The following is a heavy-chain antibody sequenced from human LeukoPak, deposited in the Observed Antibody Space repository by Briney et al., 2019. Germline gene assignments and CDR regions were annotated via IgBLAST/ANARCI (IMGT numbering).Heavy chain of an antibody. CDR1: GFTFSSYW. Sequence: GGSLRLSCAASGFTFSSYWMSRVRQAPGKGLEWVSFIYSDNTHYSDSVKGRFTISRDNSKNTLYLQMNSLRAEDTAAYYCARRAGAYSHPYDYWGQGTLVTVSS. CDR3: ARRAGAYSHPYDY. J-gene: IGHJ4*02. V-gene: IGHV3-53*01. CDR2: IYSDNT. D-gene: IGHD4/OR15-4a*01.